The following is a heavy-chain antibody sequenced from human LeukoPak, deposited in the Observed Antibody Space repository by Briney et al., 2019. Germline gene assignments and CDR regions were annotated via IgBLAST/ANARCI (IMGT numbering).Heavy chain of an antibody. J-gene: IGHJ4*02. CDR3: ARLYAYSNGYDAN. Sequence: GGSLRLSCAASGFTFSAYTMTWVREAPGKGLEWVSSIGITSSSIYYADSVNGRFTISRDNAKNSLYLQMNSLRAEDTAIYFCARLYAYSNGYDANWGQGTLVTVSS. D-gene: IGHD5-18*01. V-gene: IGHV3-21*01. CDR2: IGITSSSI. CDR1: GFTFSAYT.